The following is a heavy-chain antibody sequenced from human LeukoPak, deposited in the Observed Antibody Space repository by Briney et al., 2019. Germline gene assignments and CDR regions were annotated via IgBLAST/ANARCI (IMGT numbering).Heavy chain of an antibody. V-gene: IGHV3-23*01. D-gene: IGHD2-15*01. CDR3: AKDSDCSGGSCYSRSWYYFDY. CDR2: ISGSGGST. J-gene: IGHJ4*02. CDR1: GFTFSSYA. Sequence: GGSLRLSCAASGFTFSSYAMSWVRQAPGKGLEWVSAISGSGGSTYYADSVKGRFTISRDNSKNTLYLQMNSLRAEDTAVYYCAKDSDCSGGSCYSRSWYYFDYWGQGTLVTVSS.